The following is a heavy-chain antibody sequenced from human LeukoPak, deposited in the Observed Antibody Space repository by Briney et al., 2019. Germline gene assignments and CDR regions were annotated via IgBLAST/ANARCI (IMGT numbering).Heavy chain of an antibody. CDR3: ARGGGYNIHYFDY. Sequence: SETLSLTCAVYGGSFSGYYWSWIRQPPGKGLEWIGEINHSGSTNYNPSLKSRVTISVDTSKNQFSLKLSSVTAADTAVYYCARGGGYNIHYFDYWGQGTLVTVSS. J-gene: IGHJ4*02. CDR2: INHSGST. D-gene: IGHD5-24*01. V-gene: IGHV4-34*01. CDR1: GGSFSGYY.